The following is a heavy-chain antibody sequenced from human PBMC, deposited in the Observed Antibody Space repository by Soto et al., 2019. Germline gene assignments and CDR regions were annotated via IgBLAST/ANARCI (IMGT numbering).Heavy chain of an antibody. J-gene: IGHJ4*02. CDR3: ARGVPYDWIDY. CDR2: INAGNGNT. D-gene: IGHD3-3*01. CDR1: GYTFTSYA. Sequence: QVQLVQSGAEVKKPGASVKVSCKASGYTFTSYAMHWVRQAPGQRLEWMGWINAGNGNTKYSQKFQGRVTITRDTSASTTYMELSSLRSEDTAVYYCARGVPYDWIDYWGQGTLVTVSS. V-gene: IGHV1-3*01.